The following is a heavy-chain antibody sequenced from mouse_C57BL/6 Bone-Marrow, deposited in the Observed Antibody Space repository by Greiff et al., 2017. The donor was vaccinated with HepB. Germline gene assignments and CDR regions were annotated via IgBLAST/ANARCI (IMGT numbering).Heavy chain of an antibody. Sequence: EVKLVESGGGLVQPGGSLKLSCAASGFTFSDYYMYWVRQTPEKRLEWVAYISNGGGSTYYPDTVKGRFTISRDNAKNTLYLQMSRLKSEDTAMYYCARPLLGYYYAMDYWGQGTSVTVSS. D-gene: IGHD3-1*01. CDR1: GFTFSDYY. CDR3: ARPLLGYYYAMDY. CDR2: ISNGGGST. J-gene: IGHJ4*01. V-gene: IGHV5-12*01.